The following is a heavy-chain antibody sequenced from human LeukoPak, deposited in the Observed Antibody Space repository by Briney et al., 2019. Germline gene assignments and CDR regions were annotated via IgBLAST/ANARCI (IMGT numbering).Heavy chain of an antibody. CDR3: ARGFEDAVAGSWFDP. Sequence: SETLSLTCAVSVGSFSGYQWTWIRQPPGKGLEWIGDINQSGRTNYNPSLESRLTISVDASRNHFSLTLTSVTAADTAVYYCARGFEDAVAGSWFDPWGQGTLVSVSS. CDR2: INQSGRT. D-gene: IGHD6-19*01. V-gene: IGHV4-34*01. CDR1: VGSFSGYQ. J-gene: IGHJ5*02.